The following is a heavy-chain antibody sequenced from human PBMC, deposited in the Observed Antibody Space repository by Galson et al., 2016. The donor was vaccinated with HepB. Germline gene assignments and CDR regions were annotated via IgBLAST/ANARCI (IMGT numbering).Heavy chain of an antibody. D-gene: IGHD4/OR15-4a*01. CDR1: GFTFSIYA. CDR2: ISSNGGTT. Sequence: SLRLSCAASGFTFSIYAMHWVRQAPGKGLEYVSGISSNGGTTYYADSVKGRFTISRDNSKNTLYLQMSSLRTEDTAVYYCVKVAYGGRIRGVFDIWGQGTVVTVSS. V-gene: IGHV3-64D*08. J-gene: IGHJ3*02. CDR3: VKVAYGGRIRGVFDI.